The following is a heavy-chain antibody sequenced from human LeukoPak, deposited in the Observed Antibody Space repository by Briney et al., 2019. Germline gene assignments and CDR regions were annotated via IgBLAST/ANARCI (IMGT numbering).Heavy chain of an antibody. CDR3: ARRYSYGSFDY. CDR2: IYSGGGT. D-gene: IGHD5-18*01. CDR1: GFTVSSTY. Sequence: PGGSLRPSCAASGFTVSSTYMSWVRQAPGKGLEWVSVIYSGGGTYYADSVEGRFTISRDNSKNMLYLQMNSLRAEDTAVYYCARRYSYGSFDYWGQGTLVTVSS. V-gene: IGHV3-53*01. J-gene: IGHJ4*02.